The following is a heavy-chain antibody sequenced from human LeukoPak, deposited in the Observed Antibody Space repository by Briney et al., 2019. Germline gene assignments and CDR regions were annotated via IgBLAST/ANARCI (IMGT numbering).Heavy chain of an antibody. V-gene: IGHV4-59*12. Sequence: PETLSLTCTVSGGSISSYYWSWIRQPPGKGLEWIGYIYYSGSTNYNPSLKSRVTISVDTSKNQFSLKLSSVTAADTAVYYCARESLWFGESLADYWGQGTLVTVSS. CDR3: ARESLWFGESLADY. J-gene: IGHJ4*02. D-gene: IGHD3-10*01. CDR2: IYYSGST. CDR1: GGSISSYY.